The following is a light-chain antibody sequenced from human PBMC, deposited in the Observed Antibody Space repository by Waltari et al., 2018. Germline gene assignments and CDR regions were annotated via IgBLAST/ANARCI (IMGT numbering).Light chain of an antibody. CDR3: QQYDSSRT. Sequence: DIQMTQSPSTLSASVGDRVTITCRASRSISTLLAWYQQKPGKAPKLLVDKASSLESGVPSRLSGSGSGTEFTLTISSLQTDDFAPYYCQQYDSSRTFGQGTKVEIK. CDR2: KAS. J-gene: IGKJ1*01. V-gene: IGKV1-5*03. CDR1: RSISTL.